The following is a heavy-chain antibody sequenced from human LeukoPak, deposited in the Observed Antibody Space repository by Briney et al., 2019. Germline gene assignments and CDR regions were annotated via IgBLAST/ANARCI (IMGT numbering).Heavy chain of an antibody. D-gene: IGHD3-10*01. CDR3: ARGRGTYYYGSGSYELGH. Sequence: SETLSLTCAVYGGSFSGYYWSWIRQPPGKGLEWIGEINHSGSTNYNPSLKSRVTISVDTSKNQFSLKLSSVTAADTAVYYCARGRGTYYYGSGSYELGHWGQGTLVTVSS. CDR1: GGSFSGYY. J-gene: IGHJ4*02. V-gene: IGHV4-34*01. CDR2: INHSGST.